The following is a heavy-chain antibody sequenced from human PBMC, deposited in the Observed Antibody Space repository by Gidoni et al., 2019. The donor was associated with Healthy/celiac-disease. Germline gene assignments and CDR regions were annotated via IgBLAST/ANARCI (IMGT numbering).Heavy chain of an antibody. D-gene: IGHD6-13*01. CDR3: AKDIAAAGSDYYGMDV. CDR1: GFTFDDSA. Sequence: EVQLVASGGGWVQPGRSLRLSCAAAGFTFDDSAMHWVRQAPGKGLAWVSCMSWKSGSIGYADSVKGRFTISRDNAKNSLYLQMNSLRAEDTALYYCAKDIAAAGSDYYGMDVWGQGTTVTVSS. V-gene: IGHV3-9*01. CDR2: MSWKSGSI. J-gene: IGHJ6*02.